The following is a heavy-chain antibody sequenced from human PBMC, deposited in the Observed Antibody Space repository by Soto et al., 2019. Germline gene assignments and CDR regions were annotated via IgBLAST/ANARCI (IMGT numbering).Heavy chain of an antibody. V-gene: IGHV1-69*12. CDR3: AKTPPQTAATAYYFAA. Sequence: QVQLVQSGAEVKKPGSSVKVSCKASGDTFSSSYAISWVRQAPGQGLEWMGGIIPIFATANYAQKFQGRVSITADESTNTASMARSSLRCADTAVYYCAKTPPQTAATAYYFAAWGPGPLVTVSS. CDR2: IIPIFATA. J-gene: IGHJ5*02. D-gene: IGHD2-21*01. CDR1: GDTFSSSYA.